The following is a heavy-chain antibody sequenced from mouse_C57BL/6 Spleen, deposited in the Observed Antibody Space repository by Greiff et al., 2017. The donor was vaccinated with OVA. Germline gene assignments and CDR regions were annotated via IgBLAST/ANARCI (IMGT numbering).Heavy chain of an antibody. CDR2: IRLKSDNYAT. Sequence: EVQLQESGGGLVQPGGSMKLSCVASGFTFSNYWMNWVRQSPEKGLEWVAQIRLKSDNYATHYAESVKGRFTISRDDSKSSVYLQMNNLRAEDTGIYYCTGYSNYVDFDYWGQGTTLTVSS. D-gene: IGHD2-5*01. CDR3: TGYSNYVDFDY. CDR1: GFTFSNYW. V-gene: IGHV6-3*01. J-gene: IGHJ2*01.